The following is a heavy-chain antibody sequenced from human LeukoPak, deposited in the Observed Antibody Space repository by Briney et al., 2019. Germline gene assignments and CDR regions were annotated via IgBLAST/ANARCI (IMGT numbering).Heavy chain of an antibody. Sequence: GASVKVSCKASGYTFTGYYMHWVRQAPGQGLEWMGWINPNSGGTNYAQKFQGRVTMTRDTSISTAYMELSRLRSDDTAVYYCASSTMVRGVIITCGDWGQGTLVTVSS. CDR3: ASSTMVRGVIITCGD. CDR1: GYTFTGYY. D-gene: IGHD3-10*01. V-gene: IGHV1-2*02. J-gene: IGHJ4*02. CDR2: INPNSGGT.